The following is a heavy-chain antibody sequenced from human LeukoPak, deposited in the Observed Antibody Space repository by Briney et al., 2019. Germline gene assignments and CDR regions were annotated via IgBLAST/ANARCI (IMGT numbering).Heavy chain of an antibody. D-gene: IGHD6-13*01. Sequence: ASVKVSCKASGYTFTSYGISWVRQAPGQGLEWMGWISAYNGNTNYAQKLQGRVTMTTDTSTSTAYMELRSLRSDDTAVYYCARENYYRYSSSYDYWGQGTLVTVSS. CDR3: ARENYYRYSSSYDY. CDR1: GYTFTSYG. CDR2: ISAYNGNT. J-gene: IGHJ4*02. V-gene: IGHV1-18*01.